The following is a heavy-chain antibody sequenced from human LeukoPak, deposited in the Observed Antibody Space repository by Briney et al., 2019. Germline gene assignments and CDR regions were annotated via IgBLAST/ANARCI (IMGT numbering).Heavy chain of an antibody. Sequence: GGSLRLSCAAPGFTFSSYGMRWVRQAPGKGLEWVAVISYDGSNKYYADSVKGRFTISRDNSKNTLYLQMNSLRAEDTAVYYCAKDPHSSSWYGLFDYWGQGTLVTVSS. J-gene: IGHJ4*02. CDR1: GFTFSSYG. D-gene: IGHD6-13*01. CDR3: AKDPHSSSWYGLFDY. V-gene: IGHV3-30*18. CDR2: ISYDGSNK.